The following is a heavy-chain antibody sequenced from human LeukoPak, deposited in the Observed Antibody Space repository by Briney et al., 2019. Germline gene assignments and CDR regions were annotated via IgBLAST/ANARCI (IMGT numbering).Heavy chain of an antibody. CDR3: ARRGYSYETYYSDY. J-gene: IGHJ4*02. CDR1: GGSISSTGYY. Sequence: PSETLSLTCTVSGGSISSTGYYWGWIRQPPGKGLEWIGSIYYSGSTYYNLSLKSRVTISIDTSKNQFSLKLSSVTAADTAVYYCARRGYSYETYYSDYWGQGALVTVSS. V-gene: IGHV4-39*07. CDR2: IYYSGST. D-gene: IGHD5-18*01.